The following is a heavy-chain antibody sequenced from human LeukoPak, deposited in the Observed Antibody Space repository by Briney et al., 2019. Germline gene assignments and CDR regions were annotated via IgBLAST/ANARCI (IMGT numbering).Heavy chain of an antibody. CDR2: IFYSGTT. D-gene: IGHD2-8*01. J-gene: IGHJ3*02. CDR1: CSAINGYY. V-gene: IGHV4-59*01. Sequence: SETLSLTCTVCCSAINGYYWSWFLQPPGQGLEWIGYIFYSGTTNYNPSLKSRVTISVDTSKKRFSLKLSSVTAADTAVYYCARTNAIHETAFDIWGQGTMVTVSS. CDR3: ARTNAIHETAFDI.